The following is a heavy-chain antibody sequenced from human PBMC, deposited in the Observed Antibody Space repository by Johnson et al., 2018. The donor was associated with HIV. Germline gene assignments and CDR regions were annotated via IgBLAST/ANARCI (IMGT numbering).Heavy chain of an antibody. CDR1: GFTVSSNY. CDR3: AQGVVNAFDI. J-gene: IGHJ3*02. Sequence: VQVLESGGGVVQPGRSLRLSCAASGFTVSSNYMSWVRQAPGKGLEWVANIKEDGSEKYYVDSVKGRFTISRDNAKNSLYLQMNSLRAEDTAVYYCAQGVVNAFDIWGQGTKVTVFS. V-gene: IGHV3-7*01. CDR2: IKEDGSEK. D-gene: IGHD3-10*01.